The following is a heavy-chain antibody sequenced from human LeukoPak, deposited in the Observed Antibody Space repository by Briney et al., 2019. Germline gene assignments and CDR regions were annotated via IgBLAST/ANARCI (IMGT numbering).Heavy chain of an antibody. J-gene: IGHJ5*02. V-gene: IGHV3-23*01. CDR1: GFTFISYA. CDR2: LSASGGTT. D-gene: IGHD2-2*01. CDR3: AKLTREYCSSSRGPNRFDT. Sequence: GGSLRLSCAASGFTFISYAMSWVRQAPGKGLEWVSALSASGGTTYYADSVKGRFTTSRDNSKNTLYLHMNSLRAEDTAVYYCAKLTREYCSSSRGPNRFDTWGQGTLVTVFS.